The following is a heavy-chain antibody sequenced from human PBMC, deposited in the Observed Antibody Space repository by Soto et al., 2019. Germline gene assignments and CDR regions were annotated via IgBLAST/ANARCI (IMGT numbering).Heavy chain of an antibody. Sequence: ASVKVSCKASGYTFTSYGIHWVRQAPGQRLEWMGWINAANGDTKYSPKFQGRVTIARDTSASTAYMELSSLRSEDTAVYYCVRRHVSATGIDWFDPWGQGTLVTVS. CDR2: INAANGDT. CDR3: VRRHVSATGIDWFDP. CDR1: GYTFTSYG. V-gene: IGHV1-3*01. D-gene: IGHD6-13*01. J-gene: IGHJ5*02.